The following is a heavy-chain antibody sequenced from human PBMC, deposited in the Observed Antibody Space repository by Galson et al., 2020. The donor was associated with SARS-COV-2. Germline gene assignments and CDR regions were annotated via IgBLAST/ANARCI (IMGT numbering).Heavy chain of an antibody. CDR3: ARNFGSGSYVN. V-gene: IGHV3-11*01. J-gene: IGHJ4*02. D-gene: IGHD3-10*01. CDR2: ISNGGNTI. Sequence: SLKISCAVSGFTFSDYYMAWIRQAPGKGLEWVSYISNGGNTIYYGDSVNGRFTTSRDNAKNSVYLQMNSLRAEDTAVYFCARNFGSGSYVNWGQGTLVTISS. CDR1: GFTFSDYY.